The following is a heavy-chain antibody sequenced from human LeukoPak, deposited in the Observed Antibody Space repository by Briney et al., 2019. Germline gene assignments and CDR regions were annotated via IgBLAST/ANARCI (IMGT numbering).Heavy chain of an antibody. CDR1: GYPFKNCA. D-gene: IGHD2-21*02. CDR3: ARSGLLFPATIWFDY. J-gene: IGHJ4*02. V-gene: IGHV1-18*01. Sequence: ASVKVSCKASGYPFKNCAFSWVRQAPGQGLEWMGWISAYNGDTYYAQEFQGRLTMTTDTSTSTTYMEPRRPRSDDTAVYFCARSGLLFPATIWFDYWGQGTLVTVSS. CDR2: ISAYNGDT.